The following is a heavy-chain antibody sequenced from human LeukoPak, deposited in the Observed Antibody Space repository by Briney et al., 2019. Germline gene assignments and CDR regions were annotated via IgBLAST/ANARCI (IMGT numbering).Heavy chain of an antibody. J-gene: IGHJ4*02. CDR3: AVRSDGIVVPAADY. Sequence: SETLSLTCIVSGGSISSGTYYWGWIRQPPGKGLEWIGSIYYSGSTYYNPSLKSRVTISVDTSKNQFSLKLSSVTAADTAVYYCAVRSDGIVVPAADYWGQGTLVTVSS. V-gene: IGHV4-39*01. CDR1: GGSISSGTYY. CDR2: IYYSGST. D-gene: IGHD2-2*01.